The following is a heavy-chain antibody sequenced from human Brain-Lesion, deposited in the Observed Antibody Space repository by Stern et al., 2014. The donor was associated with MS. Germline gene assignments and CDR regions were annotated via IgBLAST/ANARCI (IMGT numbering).Heavy chain of an antibody. V-gene: IGHV4-4*02. CDR3: ARDPRRGGLSGYYHGLDV. Sequence: VQLEESGPGLVKPSGTLSLTCAISGASISNTQWWTWVRQSPGKGLEWIGEIYQSGSANYNPSLRSRVTISVDRSKNSFSLKLNSVTAADTAVYYCARDPRRGGLSGYYHGLDVWGPGTTVTVSS. J-gene: IGHJ6*02. CDR1: GASISNTQW. D-gene: IGHD2/OR15-2a*01. CDR2: IYQSGSA.